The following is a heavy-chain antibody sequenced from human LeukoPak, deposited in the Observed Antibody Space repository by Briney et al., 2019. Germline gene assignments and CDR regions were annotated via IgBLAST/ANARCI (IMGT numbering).Heavy chain of an antibody. CDR1: GFTFSRHG. V-gene: IGHV3-23*01. Sequence: GGSLRLSCAASGFTFSRHGIHWVRQAPGKGLEWVSAISGSGGSTYYADSVKGRFTISRDNSKNTLYLQMNSLRAEDTAVYYCAKPNGGSRGYSYGYGYWGQGTLVTVSS. D-gene: IGHD5-18*01. CDR3: AKPNGGSRGYSYGYGY. J-gene: IGHJ4*02. CDR2: ISGSGGST.